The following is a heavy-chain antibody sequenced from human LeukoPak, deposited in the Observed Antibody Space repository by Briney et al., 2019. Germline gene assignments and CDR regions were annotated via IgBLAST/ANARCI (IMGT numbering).Heavy chain of an antibody. V-gene: IGHV6-1*01. CDR1: GDSVSSNSAA. J-gene: IGHJ3*02. CDR3: ARDKDIVVVVAASGSNAFDI. CDR2: TYYRSKWYN. Sequence: SQTLSLTCAISGDSVSSNSAAWNWIRQSPSRGLEWLGGTYYRSKWYNDYAVSVKSRITINPDTSKNQFSLQLNSVTPEDTAVYYCARDKDIVVVVAASGSNAFDIWGQGTMVTVSS. D-gene: IGHD2-15*01.